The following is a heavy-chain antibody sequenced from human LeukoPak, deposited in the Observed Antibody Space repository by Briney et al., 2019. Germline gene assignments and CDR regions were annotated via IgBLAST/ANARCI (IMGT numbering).Heavy chain of an antibody. J-gene: IGHJ6*02. V-gene: IGHV3-48*01. CDR3: ARDNIVGARHYYYYYYGMYV. CDR1: GFTFSRYS. CDR2: ISSSSSTI. Sequence: GGSLRLSCAASGFTFSRYSMNWVRQAPGKRLEWVSYISSSSSTIYYADSVKGRFTISRDNSKNTLYLQMNSLRAEDTAVYYCARDNIVGARHYYYYYYGMYVWGQGTTVTVSS. D-gene: IGHD1-26*01.